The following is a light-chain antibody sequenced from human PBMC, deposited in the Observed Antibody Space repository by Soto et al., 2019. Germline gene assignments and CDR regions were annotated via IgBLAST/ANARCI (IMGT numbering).Light chain of an antibody. V-gene: IGKV3-15*01. J-gene: IGKJ1*01. CDR1: QSVSSN. Sequence: EILMTQSPATFSVSTGEIATLSSSASQSVSSNLAWYQQKPGQANRIIIYGESTRATGIKDRFSGSGSGTEFTITIRRMGNEDFAVYYCKKYGSSHEKFGKGYRV. CDR2: GES. CDR3: KKYGSSHEK.